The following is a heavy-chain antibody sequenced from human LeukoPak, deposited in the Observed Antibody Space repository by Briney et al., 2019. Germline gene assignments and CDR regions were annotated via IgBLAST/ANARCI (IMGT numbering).Heavy chain of an antibody. CDR2: ISSSSSYI. CDR3: ARVYYDSSALRFDP. Sequence: GGSLRLSCAASGFTVSSYSMNWVRQTPGKGLEWVSSISSSSSYIYYADSVKGRFTISRDNAKNSLYLQMNSLRAEDTAVYYCARVYYDSSALRFDPWGQGTLVTVSS. CDR1: GFTVSSYS. D-gene: IGHD3-22*01. V-gene: IGHV3-21*01. J-gene: IGHJ5*02.